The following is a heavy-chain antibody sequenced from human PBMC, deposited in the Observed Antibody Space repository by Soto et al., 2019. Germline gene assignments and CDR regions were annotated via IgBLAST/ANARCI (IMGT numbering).Heavy chain of an antibody. CDR1: GGSISDGAYY. Sequence: PSETLSLTCTVSGGSISDGAYYWSWIRQPPGKGLEWIGHIYNSGNTYNNPSLRSRLTISLDTSKSQFSLNLNSVTAADTAVYYCASGLSGDKVDQWGQGTLVPVSS. CDR2: IYNSGNT. J-gene: IGHJ4*02. V-gene: IGHV4-30-4*01. D-gene: IGHD2-21*01. CDR3: ASGLSGDKVDQ.